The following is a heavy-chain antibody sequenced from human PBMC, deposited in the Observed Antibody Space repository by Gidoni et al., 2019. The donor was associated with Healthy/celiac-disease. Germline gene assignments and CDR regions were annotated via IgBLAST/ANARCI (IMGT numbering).Heavy chain of an antibody. CDR3: ATSGTFRELFSYFDY. CDR1: GFTFSSYG. J-gene: IGHJ4*02. Sequence: QVQLVESGGGVVQPGRSLRLSCAASGFTFSSYGMHWVRQAPGKGLEWVAVRSYDGSNKYYADSVKGRFTISRDNSKNTLYLQMNSLRAEDTAVYYCATSGTFRELFSYFDYWGQGTLVTVSS. D-gene: IGHD3-10*01. CDR2: RSYDGSNK. V-gene: IGHV3-30*03.